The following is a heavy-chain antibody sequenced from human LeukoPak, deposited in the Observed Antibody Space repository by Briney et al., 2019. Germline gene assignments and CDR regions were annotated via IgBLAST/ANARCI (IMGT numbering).Heavy chain of an antibody. Sequence: PSETLSLTCAVYGESFSGYYWSWIRQPPGKGLERIGEINHSGSTNYNPSLKSRVTISVDTSKNQFSLKLSSVTAADTAVYYCARGVARTYYSDTSGYAAADYWGQGTLVTVSS. V-gene: IGHV4-34*01. D-gene: IGHD3-22*01. CDR3: ARGVARTYYSDTSGYAAADY. J-gene: IGHJ4*02. CDR2: INHSGST. CDR1: GESFSGYY.